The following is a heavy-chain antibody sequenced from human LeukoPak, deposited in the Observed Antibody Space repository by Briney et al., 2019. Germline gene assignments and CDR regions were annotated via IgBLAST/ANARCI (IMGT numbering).Heavy chain of an antibody. V-gene: IGHV3-33*01. D-gene: IGHD6-19*01. CDR1: GFTFSSYG. CDR3: ARGRQGFPWPVFSY. CDR2: IWYDGSNK. Sequence: GGSLRLSCAASGFTFSSYGMHWVRQAPGKGLEWVAVIWYDGSNKYYADSVKGRFTISRDNSKNTLYLQMNSLRAEDTAVYYCARGRQGFPWPVFSYWGQGTLVTVSS. J-gene: IGHJ4*02.